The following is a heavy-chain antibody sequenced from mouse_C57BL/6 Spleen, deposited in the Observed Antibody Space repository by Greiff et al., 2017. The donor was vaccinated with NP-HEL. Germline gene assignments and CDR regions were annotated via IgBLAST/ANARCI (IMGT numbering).Heavy chain of an antibody. J-gene: IGHJ1*03. CDR2: IRSKSSNYAT. CDR3: VEEDGSGYAHWYFDV. CDR1: GFTFTTYA. D-gene: IGHD1-1*01. V-gene: IGHV10-3*01. Sequence: EVHLVESGGGLVQPKGSLKLSCAASGFTFTTYAMPWVRQAPGKGLEWVARIRSKSSNYATYHADSVKDRFTISRDDTRNILYMQMNNQKTEDTTMYYGVEEDGSGYAHWYFDVWGTGTTVTVSS.